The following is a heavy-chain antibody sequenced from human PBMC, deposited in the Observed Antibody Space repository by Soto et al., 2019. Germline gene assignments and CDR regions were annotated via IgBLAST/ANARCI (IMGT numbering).Heavy chain of an antibody. CDR3: AKGGSSGWYIDY. J-gene: IGHJ4*02. CDR1: GYTFANYG. D-gene: IGHD6-19*01. Sequence: QVQLVQSGAEVKKPGASVTLSCKASGYTFANYGMHWVRQAPGQRLEWMAWINTGNGDTKYSQKLQGRDTVTRDTSASTVDMDLSRLRSEDTAIYFCAKGGSSGWYIDYWGQGTLVTVSS. CDR2: INTGNGDT. V-gene: IGHV1-3*04.